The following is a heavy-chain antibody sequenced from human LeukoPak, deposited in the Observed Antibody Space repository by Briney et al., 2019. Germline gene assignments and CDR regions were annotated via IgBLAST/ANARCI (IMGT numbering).Heavy chain of an antibody. CDR3: ARGDGYARG. J-gene: IGHJ4*02. D-gene: IGHD5-24*01. Sequence: PSETLSLTCTVSGGSNSSSSYYWGWIRQPPGKGLEWIGSIYYSGSTYYNPSLKSRVTISVDTSKNQFSLKLSSVTAADTAVYYCARGDGYARGWGQGTLVTVSS. CDR1: GGSNSSSSYY. CDR2: IYYSGST. V-gene: IGHV4-39*01.